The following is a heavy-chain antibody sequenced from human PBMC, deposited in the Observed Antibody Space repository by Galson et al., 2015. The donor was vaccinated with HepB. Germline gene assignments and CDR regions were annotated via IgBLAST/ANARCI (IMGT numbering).Heavy chain of an antibody. D-gene: IGHD3-10*01. J-gene: IGHJ4*02. CDR2: IYYSGST. CDR1: GGSISSGGYY. CDR3: ASSRITMVQGVTHFDY. Sequence: TLSLTCAVSGGSISSGGYYWSWIRQHPGKGLEWIGYIYYSGSTYYNPSLKSRVTISVETSKNQFSLKLSSVTAADTAVYYCASSRITMVQGVTHFDYWGQGTLVTVSS. V-gene: IGHV4-31*11.